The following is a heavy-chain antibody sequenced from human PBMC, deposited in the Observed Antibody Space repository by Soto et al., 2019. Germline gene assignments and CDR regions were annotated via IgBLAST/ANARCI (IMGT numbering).Heavy chain of an antibody. V-gene: IGHV1-24*01. D-gene: IGHD2-2*01. CDR1: GYTLTELS. J-gene: IGHJ6*02. CDR2: FDPEDGET. Sequence: GASVKVSCKVSGYTLTELSMHWVRQAPGKGLEWMGGFDPEDGETIYAQKFQGRVTMTEDTSTDTAYMELSSLRSEDTAVYYCATSVIHGTGNIVVVPADTYQALNGMDVWGQGTTVTVSS. CDR3: ATSVIHGTGNIVVVPADTYQALNGMDV.